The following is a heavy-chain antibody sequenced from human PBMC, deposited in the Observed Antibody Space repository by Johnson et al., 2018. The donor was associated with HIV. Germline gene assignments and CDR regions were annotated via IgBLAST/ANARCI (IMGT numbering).Heavy chain of an antibody. CDR3: AKIEYISSWKAFDI. CDR2: IRYDGSAK. J-gene: IGHJ3*02. V-gene: IGHV3-30*02. D-gene: IGHD6-13*01. Sequence: QVQLVESGGGLVQPGGSLRLSCAASGFTFSSYGMHWVRQAPGKGLELVAFIRYDGSAKHYLDSVKGRFTISRDNARNSLYLQMNSLRAEDTAIYYCAKIEYISSWKAFDIWGQGTMVTVSS. CDR1: GFTFSSYG.